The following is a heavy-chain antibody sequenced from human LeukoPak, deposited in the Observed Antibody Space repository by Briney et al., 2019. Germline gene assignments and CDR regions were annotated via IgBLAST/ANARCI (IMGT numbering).Heavy chain of an antibody. CDR3: ARDAIERGRTVPTY. V-gene: IGHV1-2*02. Sequence: ASVKVSCKASGYTFTGYYMHWVRQAPGQGLEWMGWINPNSGGTNYAQKFQGRVTMTRDTSTSTVYMELSSLRSEDTAVYYCARDAIERGRTVPTYWGQGTLVTVSS. CDR2: INPNSGGT. D-gene: IGHD5-12*01. J-gene: IGHJ4*02. CDR1: GYTFTGYY.